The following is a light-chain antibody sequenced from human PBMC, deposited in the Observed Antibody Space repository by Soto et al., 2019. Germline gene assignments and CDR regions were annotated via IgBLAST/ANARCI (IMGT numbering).Light chain of an antibody. CDR1: QSIRRF. Sequence: DIQMTPSPSSLSASVGDRVTITCRASQSIRRFLNWYQQKPGKAPKVLISAASSLQSAVPSRFSGSGSGTDFTLTISSLQPEEFATYYCQQSYSSPPAFGQGTKVEVK. V-gene: IGKV1-39*01. CDR3: QQSYSSPPA. J-gene: IGKJ1*01. CDR2: AAS.